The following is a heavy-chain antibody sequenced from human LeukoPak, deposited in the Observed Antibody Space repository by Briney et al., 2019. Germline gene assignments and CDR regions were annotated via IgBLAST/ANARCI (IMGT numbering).Heavy chain of an antibody. V-gene: IGHV7-4-1*02. CDR2: INTNTGNP. CDR3: ARDHGRYDFWSGYYPGFDY. CDR1: GYTFTSYA. J-gene: IGHJ4*02. Sequence: ASVKVSCKASGYTFTSYAMNWVQQAPGQGLEWMGRINTNTGNPTYAQGFTGRFVFSLDTSVSTAYLQISSLKAEDTAVYYCARDHGRYDFWSGYYPGFDYWGQGTLVTVSS. D-gene: IGHD3-3*01.